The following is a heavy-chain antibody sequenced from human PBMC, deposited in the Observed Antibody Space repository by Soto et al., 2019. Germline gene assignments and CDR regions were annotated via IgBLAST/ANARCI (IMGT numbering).Heavy chain of an antibody. CDR2: IYYSGST. Sequence: QVQLQESGPGLVKPSQTLSLTCTVSGGSISSGGYYWSWIRQHPGKGLEWIGYIYYSGSTYYNPSLKSRVTIAVDTSKNQFSLKLSSVTAADTAVYYCARDLPDDFSPPVLGYWGQGTLVTVSS. CDR3: ARDLPDDFSPPVLGY. J-gene: IGHJ4*02. D-gene: IGHD3-3*01. CDR1: GGSISSGGYY. V-gene: IGHV4-31*03.